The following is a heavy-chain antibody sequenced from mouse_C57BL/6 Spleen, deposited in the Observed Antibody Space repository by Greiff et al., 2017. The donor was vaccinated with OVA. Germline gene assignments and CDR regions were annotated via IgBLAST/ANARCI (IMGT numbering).Heavy chain of an antibody. J-gene: IGHJ3*01. CDR3: ARHESDDYDAWFAY. D-gene: IGHD2-4*01. CDR1: GYTFTEYT. Sequence: QVQLKQSGAELVKPGASVKLSCKASGYTFTEYTIHWVKQRSGQGLEWIGWFYPGSGSIKYNEKFKDKATLTADKSSSPVYMALSRLTSEDSAVDFCARHESDDYDAWFAYWGQGTLVTVSA. V-gene: IGHV1-62-2*01. CDR2: FYPGSGSI.